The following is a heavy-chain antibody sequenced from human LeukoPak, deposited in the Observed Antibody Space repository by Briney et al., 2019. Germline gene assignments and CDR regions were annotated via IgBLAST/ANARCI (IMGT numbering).Heavy chain of an antibody. CDR1: GFTVSSNY. D-gene: IGHD5-18*01. Sequence: GGSLRLSCAASGFTVSSNYMSWVRQAPGKGLEWVSVIYSGGSTYYADSVKGRFTISRDNSKNTLYLQMNSLRAEDTAVYYCAKGDSYGYQSSLYWGQGTLVTVSS. CDR3: AKGDSYGYQSSLY. J-gene: IGHJ4*02. V-gene: IGHV3-53*01. CDR2: IYSGGST.